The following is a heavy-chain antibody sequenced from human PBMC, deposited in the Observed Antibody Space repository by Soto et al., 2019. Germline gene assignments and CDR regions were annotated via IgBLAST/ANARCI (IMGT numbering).Heavy chain of an antibody. Sequence: PGGSVRLSCAASGFTFSSYPMSWVRQAPGKGLEWVSAISGSGGSTYYADSVKGRFTISRDNSKNTLYLQMNSLRAEDTAVYYCANVPDYGDTYDYWGQGTLVTVSS. CDR2: ISGSGGST. CDR3: ANVPDYGDTYDY. CDR1: GFTFSSYP. J-gene: IGHJ4*02. D-gene: IGHD4-17*01. V-gene: IGHV3-23*01.